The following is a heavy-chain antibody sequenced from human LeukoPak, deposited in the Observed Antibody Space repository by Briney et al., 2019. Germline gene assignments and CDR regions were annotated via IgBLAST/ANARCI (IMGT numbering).Heavy chain of an antibody. V-gene: IGHV3-53*01. D-gene: IGHD2-2*01. J-gene: IGHJ4*02. CDR1: GFTVSNTY. CDR2: IYSGGRT. CDR3: AKGRSGSASWALQIFDN. Sequence: GGSLRLSCGASGFTVSNTYISWVRQPPGKGLEWVSVIYSGGRTSYPDSVKARFTISRDDSKNTLYAQMSSLRAEDTAVYYCAKGRSGSASWALQIFDNWGQGTLVTVSS.